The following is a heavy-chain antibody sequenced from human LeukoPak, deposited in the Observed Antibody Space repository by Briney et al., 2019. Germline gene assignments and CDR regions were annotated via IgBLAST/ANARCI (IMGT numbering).Heavy chain of an antibody. J-gene: IGHJ3*02. CDR3: ARVGCGGDCYADAFDI. D-gene: IGHD2-21*02. V-gene: IGHV1-69*10. CDR2: ITPVLDIP. Sequence: SVKVSCKASGVTFSTYAISWVRQAPGLGLEWMGRITPVLDIPNYAQKFQGRVTMTRDTSTSTVYMELSSLRSEDTAIYYCARVGCGGDCYADAFDIWGQGTMVTVSS. CDR1: GVTFSTYA.